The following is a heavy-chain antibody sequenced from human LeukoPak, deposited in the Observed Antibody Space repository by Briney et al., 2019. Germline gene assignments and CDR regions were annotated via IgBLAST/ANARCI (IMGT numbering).Heavy chain of an antibody. Sequence: GGSLRLSCAASGFPFDDYTMHWIRQRPGRGLEGVCFVDRDGSITHYADALKGRFTVSRDNSRNSLYLQMNSLTTEDSGLYYCAKDRGNSGWCLYFDHWGQGTPVTVSS. J-gene: IGHJ4*02. CDR2: VDRDGSIT. CDR3: AKDRGNSGWCLYFDH. CDR1: GFPFDDYT. D-gene: IGHD6-19*01. V-gene: IGHV3-43*01.